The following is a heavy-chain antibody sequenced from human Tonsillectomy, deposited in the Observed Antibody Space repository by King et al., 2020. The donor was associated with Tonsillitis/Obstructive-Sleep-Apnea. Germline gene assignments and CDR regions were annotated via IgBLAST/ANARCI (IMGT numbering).Heavy chain of an antibody. D-gene: IGHD2-15*01. CDR2: IYYSGST. Sequence: QLQESGPGLVKPSENLSLTCTVSGGSISSSSYYWGWIRQPPGKGLEWIGSIYYSGSTYYNPSLKSRVTISVDTSKNQFSLKLSSVTAADTAVYYCARKVGYCSGGSCYSLLDYWGQGTLVTVSS. J-gene: IGHJ4*02. CDR1: GGSISSSSYY. V-gene: IGHV4-39*01. CDR3: ARKVGYCSGGSCYSLLDY.